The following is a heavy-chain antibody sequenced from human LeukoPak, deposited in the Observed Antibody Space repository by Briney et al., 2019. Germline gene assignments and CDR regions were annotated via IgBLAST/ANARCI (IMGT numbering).Heavy chain of an antibody. J-gene: IGHJ3*02. CDR3: ARVACSSSWADAFDI. D-gene: IGHD6-13*01. CDR2: ISAYNGNT. CDR1: GYTFTSYG. Sequence: ASVKVSCKASGYTFTSYGISWVRQAPGQGLEWMGWISAYNGNTNYAQKLQGRVTMTTDTSTSTAYMELRSLRSDDTAVYYCARVACSSSWADAFDIWGQGTMVTVSS. V-gene: IGHV1-18*01.